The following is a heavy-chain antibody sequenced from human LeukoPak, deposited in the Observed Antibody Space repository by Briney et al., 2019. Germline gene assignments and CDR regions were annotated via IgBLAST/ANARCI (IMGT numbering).Heavy chain of an antibody. Sequence: SETLSLTCTVSGGPISSHYWSWIRQPPGKGLEWIGYIYYSGSTNYNPSLKSRVTISVDTSKNQFSLKLSSVTAADTAVYYCARDRIAAAGTGFDLWGRGTLVTVSS. CDR2: IYYSGST. CDR1: GGPISSHY. J-gene: IGHJ2*01. V-gene: IGHV4-59*11. D-gene: IGHD6-13*01. CDR3: ARDRIAAAGTGFDL.